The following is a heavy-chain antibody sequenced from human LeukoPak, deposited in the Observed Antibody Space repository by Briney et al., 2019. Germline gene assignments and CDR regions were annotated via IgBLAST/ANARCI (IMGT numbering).Heavy chain of an antibody. J-gene: IGHJ5*02. CDR2: IYYSGST. D-gene: IGHD2-15*01. Sequence: SETLSLTCTVSGGSISSGDYYWSWIRQPPGKGLECIGYIYYSGSTYHNPSLKSRVTISVDTSKNQFSLKLSSVTAADTAVYYCAAQDCRGGSCYGLNWFDPWGQGTLVTVSS. CDR1: GGSISSGDYY. V-gene: IGHV4-30-4*01. CDR3: AAQDCRGGSCYGLNWFDP.